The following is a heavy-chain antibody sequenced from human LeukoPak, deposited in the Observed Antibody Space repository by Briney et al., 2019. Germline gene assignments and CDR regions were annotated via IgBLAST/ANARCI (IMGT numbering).Heavy chain of an antibody. D-gene: IGHD3-16*02. CDR1: GFTFSSYW. CDR2: IKQDGSEK. CDR3: ARWASDYVWGSYRFIGSHIDY. V-gene: IGHV3-7*03. J-gene: IGHJ4*02. Sequence: GGSLRLSCAASGFTFSSYWMSWVRQAPGKGLEWVANIKQDGSEKYYVDSVKGRFTISRDNAKNSLYLQMNSLRAEDTAVYYCARWASDYVWGSYRFIGSHIDYWGQGTLVTVSS.